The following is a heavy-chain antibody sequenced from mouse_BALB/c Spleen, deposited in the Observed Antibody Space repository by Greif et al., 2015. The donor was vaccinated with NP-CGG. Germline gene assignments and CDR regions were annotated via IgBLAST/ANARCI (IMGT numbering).Heavy chain of an antibody. CDR2: ILPGSGST. CDR3: ARPPMITTAYYAMDY. J-gene: IGHJ4*01. V-gene: IGHV1-9*01. D-gene: IGHD2-4*01. CDR1: GYTFSSYW. Sequence: QVQLQQSGAELMKPGATVKISCKATGYTFSSYWIEWVKQRPGHGLEWIGEILPGSGSTNYNEKFKGKATFTADTSSNTAYMQLSSLTSEDSAVYYCARPPMITTAYYAMDYWGQGTSVTVSS.